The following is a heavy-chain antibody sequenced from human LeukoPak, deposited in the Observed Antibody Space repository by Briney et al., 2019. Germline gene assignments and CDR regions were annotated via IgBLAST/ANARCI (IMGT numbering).Heavy chain of an antibody. CDR3: ARQFRDYLGAEAFDI. Sequence: ASVKVSCKASGYTFTSYYMHWVRQAPGQGLEWMGIINPSGGSTSYAQKFQGRVTMTRDMSTSTVYMELSSLRSEDTAVYYCARQFRDYLGAEAFDIWGQGTMVTVSS. V-gene: IGHV1-46*01. CDR1: GYTFTSYY. CDR2: INPSGGST. D-gene: IGHD4-17*01. J-gene: IGHJ3*02.